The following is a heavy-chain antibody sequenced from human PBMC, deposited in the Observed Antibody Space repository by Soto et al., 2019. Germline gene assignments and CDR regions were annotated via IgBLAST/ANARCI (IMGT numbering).Heavy chain of an antibody. D-gene: IGHD5-12*01. Sequence: ASVKVSCKASAYTFNNYFMHWVRQAPGQGLEWMGIINPTGGTTTYAQKFQGRVTMTRDTSTSTVYMELSSLRSEDTAVYYCARDLLTVARLTSRIYGMDVWGQGTTVTVSS. CDR1: AYTFNNYF. J-gene: IGHJ6*02. CDR2: INPTGGTT. V-gene: IGHV1-46*02. CDR3: ARDLLTVARLTSRIYGMDV.